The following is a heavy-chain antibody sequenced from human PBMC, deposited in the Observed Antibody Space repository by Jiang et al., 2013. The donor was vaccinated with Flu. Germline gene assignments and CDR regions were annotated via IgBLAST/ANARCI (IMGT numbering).Heavy chain of an antibody. CDR1: NNVA. J-gene: IGHJ6*02. Sequence: NNVAWNWIRQSPSRGLEWLGRTYYRSKWYSDYAMSVKSRITVNPDTSKNQFSLQLNSMTPEDAAVYYCTRDWGGLDVWGQGTTVTVSS. V-gene: IGHV6-1*01. D-gene: IGHD3-16*01. CDR2: TYYRSKWYS. CDR3: TRDWGGLDV.